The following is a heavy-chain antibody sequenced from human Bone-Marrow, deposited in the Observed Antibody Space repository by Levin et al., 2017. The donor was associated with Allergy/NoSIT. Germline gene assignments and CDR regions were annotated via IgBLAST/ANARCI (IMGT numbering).Heavy chain of an antibody. V-gene: IGHV1-46*01. Sequence: GGSLRLSCKTSGYFFTSYYIHWVRQAPGQGPEWMGLINPSGGSTTYAQKFQARVSITRDTSTNTVYMELNSLRSEDTAVYFCARVEGTAARVFDHWGQGTLVTVS. CDR2: INPSGGST. CDR1: GYFFTSYY. D-gene: IGHD6-6*01. CDR3: ARVEGTAARVFDH. J-gene: IGHJ4*02.